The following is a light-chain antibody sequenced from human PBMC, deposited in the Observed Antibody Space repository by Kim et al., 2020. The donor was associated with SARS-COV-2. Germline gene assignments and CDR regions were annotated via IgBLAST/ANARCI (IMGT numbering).Light chain of an antibody. Sequence: ASVGDRVTITCRASQSVSGWLAWYQQKPGKVPKLLIYAATTLQSGVPSRFSGSGSGTEFILTISSLQPDDFATYYCQQYNSYSPTFGQGTKVDIK. CDR2: AAT. J-gene: IGKJ1*01. CDR3: QQYNSYSPT. V-gene: IGKV1-5*03. CDR1: QSVSGW.